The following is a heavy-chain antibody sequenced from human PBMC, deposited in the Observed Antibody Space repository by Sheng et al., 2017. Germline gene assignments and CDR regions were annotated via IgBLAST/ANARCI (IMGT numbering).Heavy chain of an antibody. CDR3: ATDRDGYGDYFDY. V-gene: IGHV3-30*03. D-gene: IGHD4-17*01. Sequence: QVQLVESGGGVVQPGGPVRLSCTTSGFTFNKFDIHWVRQAPGKGLEWVAVLSSDGTDRHYADSVKGRFTISSDSSKNTLYLQMISLRPDDTAVYYCATDRDGYGDYFDYWGQGTLVTVSS. CDR1: GFTFNKFD. CDR2: LSSDGTDR. J-gene: IGHJ4*02.